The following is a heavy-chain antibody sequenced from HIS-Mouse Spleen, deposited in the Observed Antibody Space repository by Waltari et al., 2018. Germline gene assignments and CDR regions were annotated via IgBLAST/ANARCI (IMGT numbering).Heavy chain of an antibody. Sequence: EVQLVESGGGLVKPGGSLSLSCAACGFTFSSYSMNWFRQAPGKGLEWVSSISSSSSYIYYADSVKGRFTISRDNAKNSLYLQMNSLRAEDTAVYYCARDRGQWLANDAFDIWGQGTMVTVSS. CDR2: ISSSSSYI. V-gene: IGHV3-21*01. CDR1: GFTFSSYS. CDR3: ARDRGQWLANDAFDI. J-gene: IGHJ3*02. D-gene: IGHD6-19*01.